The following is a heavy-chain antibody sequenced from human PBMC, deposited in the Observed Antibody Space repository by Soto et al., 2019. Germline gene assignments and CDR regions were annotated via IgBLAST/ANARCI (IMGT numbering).Heavy chain of an antibody. CDR1: GGSVSSGSYY. J-gene: IGHJ5*02. Sequence: QVQLQESGPGLVKPSETLSLTCTVSGGSVSSGSYYWSWIRQPPGKGLEWIGYIYYSGSTNYNPSLKSRVTISVDTSKNQFSLKPSPVTAADTAVYYCARSAELERLDRNWFDPWGQGTLVTVSS. CDR2: IYYSGST. CDR3: ARSAELERLDRNWFDP. V-gene: IGHV4-61*01. D-gene: IGHD1-1*01.